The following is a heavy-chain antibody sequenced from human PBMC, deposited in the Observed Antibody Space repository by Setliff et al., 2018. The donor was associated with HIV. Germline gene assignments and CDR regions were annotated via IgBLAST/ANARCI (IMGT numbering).Heavy chain of an antibody. Sequence: PGGSLRLSCAASGFTISHHWMTWVRQAPGKGLEWVANIKQDGTENYYVDSVKGRFTISRDNAKNSLYLQMNSLRAEDTAMYYCARVPPDRGGYSIFDSWGQGTLVTVSS. J-gene: IGHJ4*02. CDR1: GFTISHHW. CDR3: ARVPPDRGGYSIFDS. D-gene: IGHD3-22*01. CDR2: IKQDGTEN. V-gene: IGHV3-7*03.